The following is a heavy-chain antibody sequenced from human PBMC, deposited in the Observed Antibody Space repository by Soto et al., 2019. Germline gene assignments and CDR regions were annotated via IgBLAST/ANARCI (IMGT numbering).Heavy chain of an antibody. CDR3: ARVSSRFLECPLAY. Sequence: GGSLRLSCAASGFTFSSYAMHWFRQAPGKGLEWVALISDDGNNKYYADSVRGRFTISRDNSKNTLYLQMNSLRAEDTAVYYCARVSSRFLECPLAYWGQGTRVTVSS. CDR2: ISDDGNNK. J-gene: IGHJ4*01. V-gene: IGHV3-30-3*01. CDR1: GFTFSSYA. D-gene: IGHD3-3*01.